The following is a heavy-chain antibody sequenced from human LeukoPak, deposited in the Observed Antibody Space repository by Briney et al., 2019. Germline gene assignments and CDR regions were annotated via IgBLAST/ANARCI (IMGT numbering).Heavy chain of an antibody. J-gene: IGHJ4*02. D-gene: IGHD7-27*01. CDR1: GFTFSIYT. CDR2: ISYDESTK. Sequence: GRSLRLPCAAPGFTFSIYTMHWVRQAPGKGLEWVTSISYDESTKNYAASAEGRFTISRDSSKDTLYLHMTSLRSEDTAIYYCVRTPPNWGFDYWGQGTLVTVSS. CDR3: VRTPPNWGFDY. V-gene: IGHV3-30*04.